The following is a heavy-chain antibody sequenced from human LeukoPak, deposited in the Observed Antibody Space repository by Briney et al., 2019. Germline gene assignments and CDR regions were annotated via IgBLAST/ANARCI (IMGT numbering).Heavy chain of an antibody. CDR2: IYSSGST. CDR3: ARDQGTVIVPTAIGWFDP. CDR1: SGSISSGSFY. J-gene: IGHJ5*02. D-gene: IGHD2-2*02. V-gene: IGHV4-61*02. Sequence: SETLSLTCTVSSGSISSGSFYWSWIRQPAGKGLEWIGRIYSSGSTNYNPSLKSRVTISVDTSKNQFSLKLRSVTAADTAVYYCARDQGTVIVPTAIGWFDPWGQGTLVTVSS.